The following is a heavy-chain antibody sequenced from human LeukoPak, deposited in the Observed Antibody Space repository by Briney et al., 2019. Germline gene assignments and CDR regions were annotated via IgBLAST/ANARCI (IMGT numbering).Heavy chain of an antibody. Sequence: PGGSLRLSCAASGFTFSSYAMSWVRQAPGKGLEWVSAISGSGGSTYYADSVKGRFTISRDNSKNTLYLQMNSLRAEDTAVYYCAKDGKDILTGYPDPYFDYWGQGTLVTVSS. CDR2: ISGSGGST. D-gene: IGHD3-9*01. CDR1: GFTFSSYA. CDR3: AKDGKDILTGYPDPYFDY. J-gene: IGHJ4*02. V-gene: IGHV3-23*01.